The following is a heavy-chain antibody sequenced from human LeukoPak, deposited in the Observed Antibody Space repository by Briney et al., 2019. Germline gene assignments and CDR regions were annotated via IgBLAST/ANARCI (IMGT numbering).Heavy chain of an antibody. Sequence: GESLKISCKGSGYSFTSYWIGWVRQMPGKGLEWMGIIYPGDSDTRYSPSFQGQVTISADKSISTAYLQWSSLKASDTAMYYCARHGYDFRSGYSFDYWGQGTLVTVSS. CDR1: GYSFTSYW. CDR2: IYPGDSDT. V-gene: IGHV5-51*01. D-gene: IGHD3-3*01. CDR3: ARHGYDFRSGYSFDY. J-gene: IGHJ4*02.